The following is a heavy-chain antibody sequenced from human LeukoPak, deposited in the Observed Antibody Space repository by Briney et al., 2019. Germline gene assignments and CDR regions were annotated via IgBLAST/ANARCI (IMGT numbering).Heavy chain of an antibody. D-gene: IGHD3-22*01. CDR2: ISGSGGST. CDR3: AKVSVTMIVVVTSDAFDI. V-gene: IGHV3-23*01. Sequence: GGSLRLSCAASGFTFSSYAMSWVRQAPGKGLEWVSAISGSGGSTYYADSVKGRFTISRDNSKNTLYLRMNSLRAEDTAVYYCAKVSVTMIVVVTSDAFDIWGQGTMVTVSS. CDR1: GFTFSSYA. J-gene: IGHJ3*02.